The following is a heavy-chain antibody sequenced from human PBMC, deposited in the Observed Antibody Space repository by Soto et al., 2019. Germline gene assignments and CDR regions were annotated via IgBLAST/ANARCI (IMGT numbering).Heavy chain of an antibody. CDR3: ASPLGEGKLLPKDNYYGMDV. D-gene: IGHD3-3*01. CDR2: IDPSDSYT. J-gene: IGHJ6*02. V-gene: IGHV5-10-1*01. CDR1: GYSFTSYW. Sequence: GESLKISCNGSGYSFTSYWISWLRQMPGKGLEWMGRIDPSDSYTNYSPSFQGHVTISADKSISTAYLQWSSLKASDTAMYYCASPLGEGKLLPKDNYYGMDVWGQGTRVTVSS.